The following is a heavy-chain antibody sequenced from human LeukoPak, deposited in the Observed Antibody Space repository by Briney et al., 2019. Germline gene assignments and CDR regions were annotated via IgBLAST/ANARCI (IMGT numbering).Heavy chain of an antibody. CDR2: ISAYNGNT. Sequence: ASVKVSCKASGYTFTSYGISWVRQAPGQGREWMGWISAYNGNTNYAQKLQGRVTMTTDTSTSTAYMELRSLRSDDTAVYYCARGGSGITYYYYYMDVWGKGTTVTVSS. D-gene: IGHD3-10*01. CDR1: GYTFTSYG. V-gene: IGHV1-18*01. CDR3: ARGGSGITYYYYYMDV. J-gene: IGHJ6*03.